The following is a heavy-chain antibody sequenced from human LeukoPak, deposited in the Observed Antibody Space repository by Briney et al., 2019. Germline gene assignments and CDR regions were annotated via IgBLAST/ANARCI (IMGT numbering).Heavy chain of an antibody. V-gene: IGHV3-43*02. CDR1: GFTFDDYA. CDR3: AKDMAGYSYGRIDY. Sequence: GGSLRLSCAASGFTFDDYAMHWVRQAPGKGLEWVSLISGDGGSTYYADSVKGRFTISRDNSKNSLYLQMNSLRTVDTALYYCAKDMAGYSYGRIDYWGQGTLVTVSS. CDR2: ISGDGGST. D-gene: IGHD5-18*01. J-gene: IGHJ4*02.